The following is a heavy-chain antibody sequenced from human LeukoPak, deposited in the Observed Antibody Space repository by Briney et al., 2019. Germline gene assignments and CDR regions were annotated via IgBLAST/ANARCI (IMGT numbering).Heavy chain of an antibody. CDR2: IHQHGNEK. D-gene: IGHD2-8*01. CDR3: ATLNGPLFEY. V-gene: IGHV3-7*01. Sequence: GGPLRLSCTASGFTFSSYSMNWVRQAPGKGLEWVASIHQHGNEKYFVDSVRGRFTISRDNAKNSLYLQMSSLRAEERVGFYCATLNGPLFEYWGQGTLVTVSS. J-gene: IGHJ4*02. CDR1: GFTFSSYS.